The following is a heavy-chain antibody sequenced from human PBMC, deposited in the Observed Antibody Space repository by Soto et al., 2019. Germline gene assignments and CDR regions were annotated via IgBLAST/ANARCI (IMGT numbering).Heavy chain of an antibody. CDR2: IWSDGSKK. V-gene: IGHV3-33*01. D-gene: IGHD7-27*01. J-gene: IGHJ4*02. Sequence: QVQLVESGGGVVQPGRSLSLSCAASGFTFSSYGMHWVRQAPGKGLEWVAVIWSDGSKKYYADSVKGRFTISRDNSKNTLYLQMNSLRVEDTAAYYCVTTPGDLLLLWGQGTLVTVSS. CDR3: VTTPGDLLLL. CDR1: GFTFSSYG.